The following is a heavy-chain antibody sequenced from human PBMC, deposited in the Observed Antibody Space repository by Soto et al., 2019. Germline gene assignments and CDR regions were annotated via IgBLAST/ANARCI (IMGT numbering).Heavy chain of an antibody. J-gene: IGHJ4*02. V-gene: IGHV3-74*01. CDR3: ARGDGDHYDGNGYIGRQ. CDR1: GFTFSSYW. Sequence: EVQLVESGGGLVQPGESLTLSCAASGFTFSSYWLHWVRQAPGKGLVWVSRIKSDGSGTYYADSVKGRLTISRDNARNTLYRKRNSVRVEDTAVDDCARGDGDHYDGNGYIGRQWGQGTPVTVSS. D-gene: IGHD3-22*01. CDR2: IKSDGSGT.